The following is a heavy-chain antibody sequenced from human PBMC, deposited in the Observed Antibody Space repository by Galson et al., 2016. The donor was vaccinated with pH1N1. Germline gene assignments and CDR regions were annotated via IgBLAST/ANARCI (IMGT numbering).Heavy chain of an antibody. J-gene: IGHJ6*02. CDR1: GFTFSNYG. Sequence: SLRLSCAASGFTFSNYGMHWVRQAPGKGLEWVALIRYDGSNKYYADSVKGRFTISRDNSKNTLYLQMNSLRAEDTAVYYCARSRVTFSSTTCLAVWGQGTTVTVSS. CDR2: IRYDGSNK. D-gene: IGHD2-2*01. CDR3: ARSRVTFSSTTCLAV. V-gene: IGHV3-33*01.